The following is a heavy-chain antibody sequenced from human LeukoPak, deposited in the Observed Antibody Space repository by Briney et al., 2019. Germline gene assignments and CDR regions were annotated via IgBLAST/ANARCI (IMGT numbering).Heavy chain of an antibody. CDR2: IYSGGST. CDR3: ARVLGLTGDHTTDY. CDR1: GFTVSSNY. J-gene: IGHJ4*02. Sequence: QPGGSLRLSCAASGFTVSSNYMSWVRQAPGKGLEWVSVIYSGGSTYYADSVKGRFTISRDNSKNTLYLQMNSLRAEDTAVYYCARVLGLTGDHTTDYWGQGTLVTVSS. V-gene: IGHV3-66*01. D-gene: IGHD7-27*01.